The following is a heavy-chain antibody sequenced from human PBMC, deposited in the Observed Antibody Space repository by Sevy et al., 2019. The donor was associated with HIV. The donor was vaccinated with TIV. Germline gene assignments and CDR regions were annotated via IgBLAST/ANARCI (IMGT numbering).Heavy chain of an antibody. CDR3: VREDNNAPRTLLSFDI. Sequence: ASVKVSCKTTGYIFSDYNMQWVRQAPGQGLEWMALINPNSGVTIYAQKFRGRVSLTRDTSMSTAYMELSALTSDDTAVYYCVREDNNAPRTLLSFDIWGQGTMVTVSS. V-gene: IGHV1-2*06. CDR1: GYIFSDYN. CDR2: INPNSGVT. D-gene: IGHD1-20*01. J-gene: IGHJ3*02.